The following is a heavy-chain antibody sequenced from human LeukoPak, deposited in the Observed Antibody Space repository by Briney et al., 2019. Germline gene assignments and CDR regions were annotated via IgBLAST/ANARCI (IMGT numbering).Heavy chain of an antibody. Sequence: SETLSLTCTVSGGSISTYYWSWIRQPPGKGLEWIAHIYYTGTTNYNPSLKSRVTIPMDTSKNQFSLKLSPVTAADTAVYYCARVSQDILIGTPRHYFDYWGQGTLVTVSS. CDR1: GGSISTYY. CDR2: IYYTGTT. J-gene: IGHJ4*02. D-gene: IGHD3-9*01. CDR3: ARVSQDILIGTPRHYFDY. V-gene: IGHV4-59*12.